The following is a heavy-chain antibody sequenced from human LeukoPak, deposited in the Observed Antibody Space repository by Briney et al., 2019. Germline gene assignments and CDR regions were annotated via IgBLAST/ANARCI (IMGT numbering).Heavy chain of an antibody. CDR3: ARFSLSDHYSYGMDV. V-gene: IGHV1-46*01. CDR2: INPSGGST. CDR1: GYTFTSYY. Sequence: ASVKVSCKASGYTFTSYYMHWVRQAPGQGLEWMGIINPSGGSTSYAQKFQGRVTMTRDTSTSTVYMELSSLRSEDTAVYYCARFSLSDHYSYGMDVWGQGTTVTVSS. J-gene: IGHJ6*02.